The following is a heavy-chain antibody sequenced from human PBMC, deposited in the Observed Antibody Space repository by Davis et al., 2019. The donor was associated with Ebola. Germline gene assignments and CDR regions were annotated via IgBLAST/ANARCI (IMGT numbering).Heavy chain of an antibody. J-gene: IGHJ4*02. V-gene: IGHV1-69*04. Sequence: SVKVSCKASGGTFIKYAISWVRQAPAQGLEWMGRIMHILGVAVYPQKLQDRVTISADKSTSTVYLELSSLTYEDTPLYYCASSDTTSSQWYFDYWGQGTQVTVSS. D-gene: IGHD2-15*01. CDR1: GGTFIKYA. CDR2: IMHILGVA. CDR3: ASSDTTSSQWYFDY.